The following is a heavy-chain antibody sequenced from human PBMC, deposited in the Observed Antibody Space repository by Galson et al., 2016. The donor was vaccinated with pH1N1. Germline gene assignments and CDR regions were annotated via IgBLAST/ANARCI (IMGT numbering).Heavy chain of an antibody. J-gene: IGHJ1*01. V-gene: IGHV5-51*01. CDR2: IYPGDSDT. Sequence: QSGAEVKKPGESLKISCKGSGYSFTSYWIGWVRQMPGKGLEWMGIIYPGDSDTRSSPSFQGQVTISADKSISTAYLQWSSLKASDTAMYYCARLADYGDYDIAEYFQHWGQGTLVTVSS. CDR3: ARLADYGDYDIAEYFQH. CDR1: GYSFTSYW. D-gene: IGHD4-17*01.